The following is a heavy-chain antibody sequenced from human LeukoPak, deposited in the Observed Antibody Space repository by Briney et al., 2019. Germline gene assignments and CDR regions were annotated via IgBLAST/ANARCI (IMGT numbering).Heavy chain of an antibody. CDR2: IRYDGSNK. J-gene: IGHJ4*02. D-gene: IGHD3-3*01. CDR1: GFTFSSYG. V-gene: IGHV3-30*02. CDR3: EKDLPRYYDFWSGFDY. Sequence: PGGSLRLSCAASGFTFSSYGMHWVRQAPGKGLEWVAFIRYDGSNKYYADSVKGRFTISRDNSKNTLYLQMNSLRAEDTAVYYCEKDLPRYYDFWSGFDYWGQGTLVTVSS.